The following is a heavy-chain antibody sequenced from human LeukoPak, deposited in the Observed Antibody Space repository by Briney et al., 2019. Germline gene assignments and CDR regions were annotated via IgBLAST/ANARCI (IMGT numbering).Heavy chain of an antibody. D-gene: IGHD1-14*01. Sequence: PGGSLRLSCAASGFTFSSYGMHWVRQAPGKGLEWVAFIRYDGSNKYYADSVKGRFTISRDNSKNTLYLQMNSLRAEDTAVYYYANLVGTDPTDRYFDYWGQGTLVTVSS. J-gene: IGHJ4*02. CDR2: IRYDGSNK. CDR3: ANLVGTDPTDRYFDY. CDR1: GFTFSSYG. V-gene: IGHV3-30*02.